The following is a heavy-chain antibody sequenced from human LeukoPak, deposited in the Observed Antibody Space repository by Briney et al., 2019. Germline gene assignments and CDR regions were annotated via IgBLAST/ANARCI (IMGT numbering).Heavy chain of an antibody. CDR1: GFTFSSYG. J-gene: IGHJ4*02. CDR2: IRNDGGNK. V-gene: IGHV3-30*02. D-gene: IGHD6-25*01. CDR3: AKEEEKYSSGLDY. Sequence: PGGSLRLSCAASGFTFSSYGMHWVRQAPGKGLEWVAFIRNDGGNKYYADSVKGRVTISRDNSKNTLYLQMNSLRAEDTAVFYCAKEEEKYSSGLDYWGQGTLVTVSS.